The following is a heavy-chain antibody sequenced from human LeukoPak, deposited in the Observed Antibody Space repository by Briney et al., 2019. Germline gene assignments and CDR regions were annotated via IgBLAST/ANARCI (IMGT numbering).Heavy chain of an antibody. CDR3: ASLVVVPAARKGLFDY. D-gene: IGHD2-2*01. CDR1: GDSVSSNSAA. V-gene: IGHV6-1*01. J-gene: IGHJ4*02. Sequence: SQTLSLTCAISGDSVSSNSAAWNWIRQSPSRGLEWLGRTYYRSKWYNDYAVSVKSRITINPDTSKNQFSLQLNSVTPEDTAVYYCASLVVVPAARKGLFDYWGQGTLVTVSS. CDR2: TYYRSKWYN.